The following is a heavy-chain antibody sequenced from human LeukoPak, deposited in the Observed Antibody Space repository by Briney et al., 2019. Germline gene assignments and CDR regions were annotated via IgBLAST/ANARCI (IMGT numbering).Heavy chain of an antibody. J-gene: IGHJ4*02. CDR3: AREPIDGDCQFDY. V-gene: IGHV3-30*12. D-gene: IGHD2-21*02. Sequence: GGSLRLSCAASGFIFSNYGFHWVRQAPGKGLEWVAVISYNAGYKHYTDSVKDRFTISRDDSKSMVFLQMNSLRAEDTALYYCAREPIDGDCQFDYWGQGTLVTVSS. CDR2: ISYNAGYK. CDR1: GFIFSNYG.